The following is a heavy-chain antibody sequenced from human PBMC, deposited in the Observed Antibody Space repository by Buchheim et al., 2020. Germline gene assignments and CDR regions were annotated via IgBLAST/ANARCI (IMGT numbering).Heavy chain of an antibody. CDR2: IYSGGSP. D-gene: IGHD3-3*01. Sequence: EVQLVESGGGLVQPGGSLRLSCAASGFTVSSNYMSWVRQAPGKGLEWFSVIYSGGSPYYADSVKGRFTISRTNSKNPMYLQMNSLRAEDTAVYYCAREANYDFWSGYYGYWGQGTL. CDR3: AREANYDFWSGYYGY. V-gene: IGHV3-66*01. CDR1: GFTVSSNY. J-gene: IGHJ4*02.